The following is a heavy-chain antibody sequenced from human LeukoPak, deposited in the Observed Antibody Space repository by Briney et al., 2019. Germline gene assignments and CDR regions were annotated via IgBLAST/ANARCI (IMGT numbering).Heavy chain of an antibody. Sequence: GGSLRLSCAVSRFTFCNYSMNWVRQAPGKGLEWISYITSSTSTIYYADSVRGRFTISRDNAKNSLYLQMNSLRDEDTAVYYCARGGYSYGYGIPPAFDIWGQGTMVTVSS. V-gene: IGHV3-48*02. D-gene: IGHD5-18*01. J-gene: IGHJ3*02. CDR2: ITSSTSTI. CDR3: ARGGYSYGYGIPPAFDI. CDR1: RFTFCNYS.